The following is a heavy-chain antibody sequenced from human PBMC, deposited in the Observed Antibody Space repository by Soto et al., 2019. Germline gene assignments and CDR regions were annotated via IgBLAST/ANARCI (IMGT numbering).Heavy chain of an antibody. CDR2: INPAGTIT. J-gene: IGHJ5*02. CDR3: TSDTFGLRDT. CDR1: GFPFSHYW. V-gene: IGHV3-74*01. D-gene: IGHD3-16*01. Sequence: MQMVESGGGSVQPGGSLRLSCAASGFPFSHYWMHWVRQTPGKGLVWVSRINPAGTITNYADSVEGRFTISRDNADSALFRPMNGLRAEETAISYCTSDTFGLRDTWGQGTLVTVSS.